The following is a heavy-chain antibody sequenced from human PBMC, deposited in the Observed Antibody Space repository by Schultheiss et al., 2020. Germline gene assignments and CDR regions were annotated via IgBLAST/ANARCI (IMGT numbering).Heavy chain of an antibody. D-gene: IGHD6-19*01. CDR2: ISWNSGSI. J-gene: IGHJ4*01. V-gene: IGHV3-9*01. CDR3: ARAVAGSFDY. CDR1: GFSFSSYG. Sequence: GGSLRLSCAASGFSFSSYGMHWVRQAPGKGLEWVSGISWNSGSIGYADSVKGRFTISRDNAKNSLYLQMNSLRAEDTAVYYCARAVAGSFDYWGRNPGHRLL.